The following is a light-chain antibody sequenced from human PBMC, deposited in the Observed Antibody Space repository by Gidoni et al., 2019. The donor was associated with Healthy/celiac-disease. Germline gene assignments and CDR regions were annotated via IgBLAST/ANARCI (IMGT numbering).Light chain of an antibody. CDR1: QSVSSSY. J-gene: IGKJ1*01. Sequence: EIVLTPSPGTLSLSPGERATLPCRASQSVSSSYLAWYQQKPGQAPRLLIYGASSRATGIPDRFSGSGSGTDFTRTISRLEPEDFAVYYCQQYGSSPTFGQGTKVEIK. V-gene: IGKV3-20*01. CDR3: QQYGSSPT. CDR2: GAS.